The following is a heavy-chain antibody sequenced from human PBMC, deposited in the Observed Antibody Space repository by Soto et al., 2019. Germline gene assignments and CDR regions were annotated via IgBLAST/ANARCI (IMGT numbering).Heavy chain of an antibody. J-gene: IGHJ5*02. Sequence: SETLSLTCTVSGGSISSGGYYWSWIRQHPGKGLEWIGYIYYSGSTYYNPSLKSRVTISVDTSKNQFSLKLSSVTAADTAVYYCARRQQLESLVPHNWFDPWGQGTLVTVSS. V-gene: IGHV4-31*03. CDR3: ARRQQLESLVPHNWFDP. CDR2: IYYSGST. CDR1: GGSISSGGYY. D-gene: IGHD6-13*01.